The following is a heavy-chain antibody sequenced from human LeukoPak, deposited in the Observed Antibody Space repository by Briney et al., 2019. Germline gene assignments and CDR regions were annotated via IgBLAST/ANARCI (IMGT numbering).Heavy chain of an antibody. V-gene: IGHV3-23*01. Sequence: GGSLRLSGAASGFTFRSYAMSWVREAPGKGLEWDSGISGSGGSTYYADSVKGRFTISRDNSKNTLYLQMNSPRAEDTAVYYCAILPGYSSSWYEVDYWGQGTLVTVSS. CDR1: GFTFRSYA. D-gene: IGHD6-13*01. J-gene: IGHJ4*02. CDR2: ISGSGGST. CDR3: AILPGYSSSWYEVDY.